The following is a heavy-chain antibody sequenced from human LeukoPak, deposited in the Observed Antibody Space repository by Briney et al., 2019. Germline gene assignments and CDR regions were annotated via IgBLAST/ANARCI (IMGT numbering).Heavy chain of an antibody. J-gene: IGHJ4*02. CDR3: ARDSRYYYGSGSYYPRGPFDY. D-gene: IGHD3-10*01. V-gene: IGHV3-30-3*01. CDR1: GFTFSSYA. CDR2: ISYDGSNK. Sequence: GGSLRLSCAASGFTFSSYAMHWVRQAPGKGLEWVAVISYDGSNKYYADSVKGRFTISRDNSKNTLYLQMNSLRAEDTAVYYCARDSRYYYGSGSYYPRGPFDYWGQGTLVTVSS.